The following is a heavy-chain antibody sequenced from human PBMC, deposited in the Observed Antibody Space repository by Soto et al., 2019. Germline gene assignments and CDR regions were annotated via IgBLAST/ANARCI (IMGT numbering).Heavy chain of an antibody. CDR1: GFTFSSYS. Sequence: GGSLRLSCAASGFTFSSYSMNWVRQAPGKGLEWVSSISSSSSYIYYADSVKGRLTISRDNAKNSLYLQMNSLRAEDTAVYYCARLRLAPYYYDSSGYPDYWGQGTLVTVSS. CDR3: ARLRLAPYYYDSSGYPDY. J-gene: IGHJ4*02. V-gene: IGHV3-21*01. CDR2: ISSSSSYI. D-gene: IGHD3-22*01.